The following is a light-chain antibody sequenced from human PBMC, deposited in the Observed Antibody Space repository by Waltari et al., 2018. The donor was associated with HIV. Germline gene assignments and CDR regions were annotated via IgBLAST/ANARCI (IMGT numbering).Light chain of an antibody. CDR3: GTWDSRLNIWL. J-gene: IGLJ3*02. CDR1: NSNMESNY. Sequence: QSVLTQPPSVSAAPGQKVTISCSGGNSNMESNYVSWYQQLPRAAPKLLIYENIKRPSGIPDRFSASKSGTSATLAITGLQTGDEADYYCGTWDSRLNIWLFGGGTKLTVL. V-gene: IGLV1-51*02. CDR2: ENI.